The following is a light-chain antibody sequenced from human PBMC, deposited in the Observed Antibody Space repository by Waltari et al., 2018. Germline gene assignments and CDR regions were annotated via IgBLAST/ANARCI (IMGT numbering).Light chain of an antibody. CDR1: QDISNH. CDR2: DAS. CDR3: QQYDNLPSIT. Sequence: DIQMTQSPSSLSASVGDRFTITCQASQDISNHLNWYQQKPSNTPKLLIYDASTLETGVPSRFSGSGSGTDFTFTITSLQPEDIATYYCQQYDNLPSITFGQGTRLDIK. V-gene: IGKV1-33*01. J-gene: IGKJ5*01.